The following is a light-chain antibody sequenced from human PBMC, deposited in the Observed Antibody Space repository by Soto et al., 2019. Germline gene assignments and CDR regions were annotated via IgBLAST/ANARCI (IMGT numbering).Light chain of an antibody. CDR2: DVS. CDR3: CSSAGTYTYV. J-gene: IGLJ1*01. Sequence: QSALTQPRSVSGSPGQSVAISCTGTNSNLGDYNYVSWYQQHPGKAPKLMISDVSKRPSGVPDRFSGSKSGNTASLTISGLQAEDEAYYYCCSSAGTYTYVFGTGTKLTVL. V-gene: IGLV2-11*01. CDR1: NSNLGDYNY.